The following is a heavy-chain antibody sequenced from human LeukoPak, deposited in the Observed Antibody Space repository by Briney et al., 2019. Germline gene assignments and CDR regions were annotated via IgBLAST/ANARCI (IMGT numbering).Heavy chain of an antibody. CDR3: ARGRWLQLDYFDY. CDR1: GASISSYY. CDR2: ISTSGST. D-gene: IGHD5-24*01. J-gene: IGHJ4*02. Sequence: PSETLSLTCTVSGASISSYYWSWIRQPAGKGLEWIGRISTSGSTTYNSSLKSRVTISVDTSKNQFSLKLSSVTAADTAVYYCARGRWLQLDYFDYWGQGTLVTVSS. V-gene: IGHV4-4*07.